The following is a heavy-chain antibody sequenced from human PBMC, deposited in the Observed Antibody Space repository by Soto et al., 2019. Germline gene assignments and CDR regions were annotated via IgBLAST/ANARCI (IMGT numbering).Heavy chain of an antibody. Sequence: EVHLVESGRGLVKPGGSLRLSCAASEFAFSSYTMNWVRQAPGKGLEWVASISGSSSYIYYADSVKGRFTISRDNAKKSLFLQMNSLRAEDTAVYYCVRDSGNYDFWSGYYPDYYFDYWGQGTLVIVSS. CDR3: VRDSGNYDFWSGYYPDYYFDY. CDR2: ISGSSSYI. D-gene: IGHD3-3*01. J-gene: IGHJ4*02. CDR1: EFAFSSYT. V-gene: IGHV3-21*01.